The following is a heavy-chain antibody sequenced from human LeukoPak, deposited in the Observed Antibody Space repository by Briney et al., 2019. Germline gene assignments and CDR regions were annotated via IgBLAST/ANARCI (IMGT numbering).Heavy chain of an antibody. CDR3: ARGSTDGYPVSVFY. CDR2: IIPILGIA. D-gene: IGHD5-24*01. V-gene: IGHV1-69*04. J-gene: IGHJ4*02. CDR1: GYTFTSYG. Sequence: ASVKVSCKASGYTFTSYGISWVRQAPGQGLEWMGRIIPILGIANYAQKFQGRVTITADKSTSTAYMELSSLRSEDTAVYYCARGSTDGYPVSVFYWGQGTLVTVSS.